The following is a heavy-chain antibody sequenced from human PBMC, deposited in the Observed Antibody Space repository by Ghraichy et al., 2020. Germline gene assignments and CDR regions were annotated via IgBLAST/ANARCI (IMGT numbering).Heavy chain of an antibody. V-gene: IGHV4-4*09. Sequence: SETLSLTCTVSGGSISSYYWSWIRQPPGKGLEWIGYIYTSGSTNYNPSLKSRVTISVDTSKNQFSLKLSSVTAADTAVYYCARLPRDARGIAAAGRPNELVFDYWGQGTLVTVSS. J-gene: IGHJ4*02. CDR1: GGSISSYY. CDR3: ARLPRDARGIAAAGRPNELVFDY. D-gene: IGHD6-13*01. CDR2: IYTSGST.